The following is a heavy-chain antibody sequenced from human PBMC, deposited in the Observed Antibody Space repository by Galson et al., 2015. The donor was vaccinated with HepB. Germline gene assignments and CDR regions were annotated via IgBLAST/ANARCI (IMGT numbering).Heavy chain of an antibody. V-gene: IGHV1-2*04. Sequence: SVKVSCKASGYTFTGYYMHWVRQAPGQGLEWMGWINPNSGGTNYAQKFQGWVTMTRDTSISTAYMELSRLRSDDTAVYYCARGASSSWYRAGDYGMDVWGQGTTVTVSS. CDR3: ARGASSSWYRAGDYGMDV. CDR2: INPNSGGT. D-gene: IGHD6-13*01. J-gene: IGHJ6*02. CDR1: GYTFTGYY.